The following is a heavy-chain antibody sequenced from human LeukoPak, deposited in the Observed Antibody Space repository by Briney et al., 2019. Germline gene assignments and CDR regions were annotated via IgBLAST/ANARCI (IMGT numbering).Heavy chain of an antibody. Sequence: SVKVSCKASGGTFSSYAISWVRQAPGQGLEWMGGIIPIFGTANYALKFQGRVTITADESTSTAYMELSSLRSEDTAVYYCAREKGYSSSSGFDYWGQGTLVTVSS. CDR1: GGTFSSYA. V-gene: IGHV1-69*13. CDR2: IIPIFGTA. D-gene: IGHD6-6*01. CDR3: AREKGYSSSSGFDY. J-gene: IGHJ4*02.